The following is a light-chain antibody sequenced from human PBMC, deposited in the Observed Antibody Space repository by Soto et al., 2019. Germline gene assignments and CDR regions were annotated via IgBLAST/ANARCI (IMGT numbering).Light chain of an antibody. CDR1: SSDVGAYTY. V-gene: IGLV2-14*03. J-gene: IGLJ1*01. CDR2: DVS. Sequence: QSALTQPASVSGSPGQSTTISCSGTSSDVGAYTYVSWYQVHPGEPPKLVIYDVSKRPSGVSNRFSGSKSGNTASLTISGLQAEDEGDYYCSSYRSTSTLGVFGTGTKVTVL. CDR3: SSYRSTSTLGV.